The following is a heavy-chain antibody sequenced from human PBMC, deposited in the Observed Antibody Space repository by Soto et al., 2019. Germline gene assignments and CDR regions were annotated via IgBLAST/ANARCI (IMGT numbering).Heavy chain of an antibody. D-gene: IGHD2-2*01. V-gene: IGHV4-59*08. CDR3: ARSTLGYCSSTSCYYGDFDY. Sequence: SETLSLTCTVSGGSISSYYWSWIRQPPGKGLEWIGYIYYSVSTNYNPSLKSRVTISVDTSKNQFSLKLSSVTAADTAVYYCARSTLGYCSSTSCYYGDFDYWGQGTLVTVSS. CDR2: IYYSVST. J-gene: IGHJ4*02. CDR1: GGSISSYY.